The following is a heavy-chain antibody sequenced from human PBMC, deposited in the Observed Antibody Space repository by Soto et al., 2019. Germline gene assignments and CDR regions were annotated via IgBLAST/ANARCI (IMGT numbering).Heavy chain of an antibody. CDR3: VKNSGWFNT. Sequence: VQLFQSGGGLVPPGGSLAPPCAGSGFPFWSPDIGWVRPAPGEGLEWVSTIDGSGGITYYADSVKGRFTISRDNSRNTVYLQMNSLRGDDTALYYCVKNSGWFNTWGQGALVTVSS. V-gene: IGHV3-23*01. CDR2: IDGSGGIT. J-gene: IGHJ5*02. CDR1: GFPFWSPD. D-gene: IGHD3-10*01.